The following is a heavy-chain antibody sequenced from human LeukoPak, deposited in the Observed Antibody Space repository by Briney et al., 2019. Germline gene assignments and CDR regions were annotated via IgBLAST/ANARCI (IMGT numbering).Heavy chain of an antibody. CDR3: ARETHYDSSGYHNDY. CDR2: ISSSGSFI. V-gene: IGHV3-11*04. Sequence: PGGSLRLSCAASGFTVSSNYMSWIRQAPGKGLEWVSYISSSGSFIYYADSVKGRFTISRDNAKNSLYLQMNSLRAEDTAVYYCARETHYDSSGYHNDYWGQGTLVTVSS. CDR1: GFTVSSNY. J-gene: IGHJ4*02. D-gene: IGHD3-22*01.